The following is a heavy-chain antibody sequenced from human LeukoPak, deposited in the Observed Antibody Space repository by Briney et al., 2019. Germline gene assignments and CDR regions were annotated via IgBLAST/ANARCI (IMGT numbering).Heavy chain of an antibody. CDR2: IKSDGSST. Sequence: GGSLRLSCAASGFTFSSYEMNWVRQAPGKGLVWVSRIKSDGSSTSYADSVKGRFTISRDNAKNTLYLQMNSLRAEDTAVYYCARRSAAKDAFDIWGQGTMVTVSS. V-gene: IGHV3-74*01. CDR1: GFTFSSYE. CDR3: ARRSAAKDAFDI. J-gene: IGHJ3*02. D-gene: IGHD6-25*01.